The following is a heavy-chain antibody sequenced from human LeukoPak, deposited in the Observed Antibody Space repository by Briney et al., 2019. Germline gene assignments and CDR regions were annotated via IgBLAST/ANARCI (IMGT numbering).Heavy chain of an antibody. CDR2: ITSDGSAT. CDR3: ARDASPGYFDL. V-gene: IGHV3-74*01. CDR1: GFTFSSYW. Sequence: GGSLRLSCAVSGFTFSSYWVHCVRQSPGKGLACVSRITSDGSATDYADSVRGRFTVSRDNAKSTLFLHMDGLRVEDTAVYYFARDASPGYFDLWGRGTLVTVSS. J-gene: IGHJ2*01.